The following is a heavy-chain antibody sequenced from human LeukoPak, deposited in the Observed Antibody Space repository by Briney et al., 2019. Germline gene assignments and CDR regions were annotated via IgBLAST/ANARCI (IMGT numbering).Heavy chain of an antibody. J-gene: IGHJ4*02. V-gene: IGHV3-64*04. CDR1: GFTFSGYA. Sequence: GGSLRLSCSASGFTFSGYAMHWVRQAPGKGLEYVSAIRSNGGDTHYADSVRGRFTISRDNSKNTLYLQMNSLRAEDTAVYYCATSYDSSGYYNYWGQGTLVTVSS. CDR3: ATSYDSSGYYNY. CDR2: IRSNGGDT. D-gene: IGHD3-22*01.